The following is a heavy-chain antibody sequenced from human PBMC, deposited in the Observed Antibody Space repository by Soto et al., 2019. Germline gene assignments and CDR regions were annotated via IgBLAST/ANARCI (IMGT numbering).Heavy chain of an antibody. CDR1: GYTFTSYA. Sequence: ASVKVSCKASGYTFTSYAMHWVRQAPGQRLEWMGWINAGNGNTKYPQKFQGRVTITRDTSTSTAYMELSSLRSEDTAVYYCARPSRIFGVVIARYYYYGMDVWGQGTTVTVSS. D-gene: IGHD3-3*01. CDR3: ARPSRIFGVVIARYYYYGMDV. CDR2: INAGNGNT. J-gene: IGHJ6*02. V-gene: IGHV1-3*01.